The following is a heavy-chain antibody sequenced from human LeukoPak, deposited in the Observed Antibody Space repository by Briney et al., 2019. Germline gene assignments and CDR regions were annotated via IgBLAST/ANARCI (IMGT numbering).Heavy chain of an antibody. Sequence: GGSLRLSCAASGVTFSSYGMHWVRQAPGKGLEWVALISSDGSDKLYGDSVKGQFTISRDDSKSTLYLQMNSLRAEDTAVYYCTTKVIRGNSGDDYDDWGQGTLVTVSS. CDR1: GVTFSSYG. J-gene: IGHJ4*02. CDR3: TTKVIRGNSGDDYDD. D-gene: IGHD5-12*01. CDR2: ISSDGSDK. V-gene: IGHV3-30*03.